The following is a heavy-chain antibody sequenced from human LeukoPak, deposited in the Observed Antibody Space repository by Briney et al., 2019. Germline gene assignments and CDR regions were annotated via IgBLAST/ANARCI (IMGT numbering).Heavy chain of an antibody. D-gene: IGHD5-18*01. CDR2: INPSGGST. Sequence: GASVKVSCKASGYTFTGYYIHWVRQAPGQGLEWMGIINPSGGSTSYAQKFQGRVTMTRDTSTSTVYMELSSLRSEDTAVYYCARNSVDTAMVTGAYYFDYWGQGTLVTVSS. CDR3: ARNSVDTAMVTGAYYFDY. CDR1: GYTFTGYY. J-gene: IGHJ4*02. V-gene: IGHV1-46*01.